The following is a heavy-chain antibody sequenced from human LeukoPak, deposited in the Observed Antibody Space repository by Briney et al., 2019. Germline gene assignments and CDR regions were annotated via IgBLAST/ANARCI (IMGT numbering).Heavy chain of an antibody. CDR1: GDSISTYY. Sequence: SETLSLTCTVSGDSISTYYWSWIRQPPGKGLEWIGEINHSGSTNYNPPLKSRVTISVDTSKNQFSLKLSSVTAADTAVYYCARDNYGSGSTDVWGKGTTVTVSS. CDR2: INHSGST. J-gene: IGHJ6*04. V-gene: IGHV4-34*01. CDR3: ARDNYGSGSTDV. D-gene: IGHD3-10*01.